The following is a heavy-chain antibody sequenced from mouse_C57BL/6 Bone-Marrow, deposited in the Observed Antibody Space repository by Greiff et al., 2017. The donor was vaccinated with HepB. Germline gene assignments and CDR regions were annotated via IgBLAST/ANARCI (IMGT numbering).Heavy chain of an antibody. CDR3: ARFDYDYYAMDY. V-gene: IGHV1-81*01. Sequence: QVQLQQSGADLARPGASVKLSCKASGYTFTSYGISWVKQRTGQGLEWIGDIYPRSGNTYYNEKFKGKATLTADKSSSTAYMQLRSLTSEDSAVYVCARFDYDYYAMDYWGQGTSVTVSS. D-gene: IGHD2-4*01. CDR1: GYTFTSYG. J-gene: IGHJ4*01. CDR2: IYPRSGNT.